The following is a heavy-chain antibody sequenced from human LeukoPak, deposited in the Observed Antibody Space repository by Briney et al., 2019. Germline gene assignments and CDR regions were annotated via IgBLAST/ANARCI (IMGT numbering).Heavy chain of an antibody. V-gene: IGHV1-2*02. J-gene: IGHJ5*02. Sequence: GASVKVSCKASGYTFTGYYMHWVRQAPGQGLEWMGWINPNSGGTNYAQKFQGGVTMTRDTSISTAYMELSRLRSDDTAVYYCARDRRDMIVVVSWFDPWGQGTLVTVSS. CDR1: GYTFTGYY. CDR2: INPNSGGT. CDR3: ARDRRDMIVVVSWFDP. D-gene: IGHD3-22*01.